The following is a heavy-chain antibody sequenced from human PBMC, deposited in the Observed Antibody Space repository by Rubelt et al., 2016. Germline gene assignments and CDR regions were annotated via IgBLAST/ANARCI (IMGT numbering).Heavy chain of an antibody. Sequence: SSYGMHWVRQAPGKGLEWVAVIWYDGSNKYYADSVKGRFTISRDNSKNTLYLQMNSLRAEDTAVYYCASSRAVPDIVVVPADAEPWGQGTLVTVSS. D-gene: IGHD2-2*01. CDR2: IWYDGSNK. J-gene: IGHJ5*02. CDR1: SSYG. V-gene: IGHV3-33*01. CDR3: ASSRAVPDIVVVPADAEP.